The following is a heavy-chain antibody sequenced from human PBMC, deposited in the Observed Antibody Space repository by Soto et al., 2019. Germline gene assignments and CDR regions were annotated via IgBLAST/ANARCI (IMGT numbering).Heavy chain of an antibody. CDR2: ISGRGDDT. V-gene: IGHV3-23*01. D-gene: IGHD3-22*01. Sequence: EVQLLESGGDLVQPGGSLRLSCAASGFTFSSYAMSWVRQAPGKGLEWVSTISGRGDDTYYTDSVKGRFTISRDNSKNTLYVHTNSLRAEDTAVYYCARAQPTYSSSYFDYWGQGTLVTVSS. J-gene: IGHJ4*02. CDR1: GFTFSSYA. CDR3: ARAQPTYSSSYFDY.